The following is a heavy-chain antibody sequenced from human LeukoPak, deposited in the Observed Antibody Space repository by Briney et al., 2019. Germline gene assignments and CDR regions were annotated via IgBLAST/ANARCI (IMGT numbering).Heavy chain of an antibody. Sequence: PGGSLRLSCAASGFTFSSFWMRWVRQAPGKGLELVANIKQDGSEKYYVDSVQGRFTISRDNAKNSLYLQMNSLRAEDTAVYYCARNSNRYMDVWGKGTTVTVSS. V-gene: IGHV3-7*01. J-gene: IGHJ6*03. D-gene: IGHD2/OR15-2a*01. CDR1: GFTFSSFW. CDR3: ARNSNRYMDV. CDR2: IKQDGSEK.